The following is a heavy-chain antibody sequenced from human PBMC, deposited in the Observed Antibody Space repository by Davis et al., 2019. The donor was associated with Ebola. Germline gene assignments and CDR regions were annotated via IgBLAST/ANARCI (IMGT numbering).Heavy chain of an antibody. CDR3: ARFERVDYDILTGYYYYYYGMDV. J-gene: IGHJ6*04. Sequence: ASVKVSCKASGYTFTSFGISWVRQAPGQGLEWMGWISAYNGNTNYAQKLQGRVTMTTDTSTSTAYMELRSLRSDDTAVYYCARFERVDYDILTGYYYYYYGMDVWGKGTTVTVSS. CDR2: ISAYNGNT. V-gene: IGHV1-18*01. D-gene: IGHD3-9*01. CDR1: GYTFTSFG.